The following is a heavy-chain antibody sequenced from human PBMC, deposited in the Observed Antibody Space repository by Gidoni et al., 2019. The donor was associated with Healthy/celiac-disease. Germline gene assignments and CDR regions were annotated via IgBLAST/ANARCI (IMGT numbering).Heavy chain of an antibody. CDR2: INPNSGGT. CDR1: GYTFTGYY. D-gene: IGHD3-16*01. CDR3: ARENGLRRNWFDP. J-gene: IGHJ5*02. Sequence: QVHLVPSGAAVKKPGASLKVSCNASGYTFTGYYMHWVLQAPGQVLELMGWINPNSGGTNYAQKFQGWVTMTRDTSISTAYMELSRLRSDDTAVYYCARENGLRRNWFDPWGQGTLVTVSS. V-gene: IGHV1-2*04.